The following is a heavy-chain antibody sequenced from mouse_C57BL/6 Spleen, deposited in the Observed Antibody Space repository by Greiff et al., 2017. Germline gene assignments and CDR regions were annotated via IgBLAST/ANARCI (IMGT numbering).Heavy chain of an antibody. CDR1: GFTFSSYA. D-gene: IGHD4-1*01. CDR3: AREKLGCWFAD. V-gene: IGHV5-4*01. J-gene: IGHJ3*01. Sequence: EVKLMESGGGLVKPGGSLKLSCAASGFTFSSYAMSWVRPTPDKRLEWVATISDGGSYTYYPDNVKGRFTISRDNAKNNLYLQRSNLKAEDTARYYCAREKLGCWFADWGQGTLVTGSA. CDR2: ISDGGSYT.